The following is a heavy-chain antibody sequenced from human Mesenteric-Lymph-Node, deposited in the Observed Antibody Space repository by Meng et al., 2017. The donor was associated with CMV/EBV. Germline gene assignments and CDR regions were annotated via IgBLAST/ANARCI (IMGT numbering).Heavy chain of an antibody. V-gene: IGHV3-30-3*01. CDR3: AREGEGFCSSTSCYGGAFHI. Sequence: GGSLRLSCAASGFTFSNYAMHWVRQAPGKGLEWVAGISYDGDNKHYADSVKGRFTISRDNSKNTLGLQVNSLRPEDTAVYHCAREGEGFCSSTSCYGGAFHIWGQGTMVTVSS. CDR1: GFTFSNYA. CDR2: ISYDGDNK. J-gene: IGHJ3*02. D-gene: IGHD2-2*01.